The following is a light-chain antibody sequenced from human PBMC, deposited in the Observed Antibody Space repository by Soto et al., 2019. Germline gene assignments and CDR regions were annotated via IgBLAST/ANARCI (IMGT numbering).Light chain of an antibody. CDR1: QSISSW. V-gene: IGKV1-5*01. CDR2: DAS. J-gene: IGKJ4*01. CDR3: QQVYVYPST. Sequence: DIQMTQSPSTLSASVGDRVTITCRARQSISSWLAWYQQKPGKAPNLLIYDASSLESGVPSRFSGSGSGTEFTLTISGLQHDDFATYYCQQVYVYPSTFGGGTKVDIK.